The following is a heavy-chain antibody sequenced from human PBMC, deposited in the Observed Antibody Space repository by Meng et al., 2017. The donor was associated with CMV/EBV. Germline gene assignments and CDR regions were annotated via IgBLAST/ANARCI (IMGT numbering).Heavy chain of an antibody. V-gene: IGHV1-18*01. Sequence: YTFTSDGISWVRQSPGQGLEWMGWISAYNGYTNYVEKLQGRVTMTTDTSTSTAYMELRSLRSDDTAVYYCARKRHYDFWSGYLVDYWGQGTLVTVSS. CDR3: ARKRHYDFWSGYLVDY. CDR2: ISAYNGYT. D-gene: IGHD3-3*01. CDR1: YTFTSDG. J-gene: IGHJ4*02.